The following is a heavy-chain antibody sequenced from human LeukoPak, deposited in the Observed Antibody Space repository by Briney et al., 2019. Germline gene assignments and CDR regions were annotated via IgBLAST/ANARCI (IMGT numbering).Heavy chain of an antibody. CDR2: MNPNSGST. V-gene: IGHV1-8*01. D-gene: IGHD3-9*01. CDR1: GYTFTSYD. Sequence: ASVKVSCKASGYTFTSYDINWVRQATGQGLEWMGWMNPNSGSTGYAQKFQGRVTMTRNTSISTAYMELSSLRSEDTAVYYCARDSSPFDWLSSGMDVWGQGTTVTVSS. J-gene: IGHJ6*02. CDR3: ARDSSPFDWLSSGMDV.